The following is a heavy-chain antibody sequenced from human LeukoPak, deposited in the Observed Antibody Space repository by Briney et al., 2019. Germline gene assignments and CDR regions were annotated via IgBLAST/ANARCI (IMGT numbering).Heavy chain of an antibody. J-gene: IGHJ6*03. Sequence: PGGSLRLSCAASGFTFSSYSMHWVRQAPGKGLEWVSFISSGSTYKNYADSVKGRFTTSRDNAKNTLYLQMNSLRAEDTAVYYCARTQPPDVWGKGTMVTVS. CDR2: ISSGSTYK. V-gene: IGHV3-21*06. CDR1: GFTFSSYS. CDR3: ARTQPPDV.